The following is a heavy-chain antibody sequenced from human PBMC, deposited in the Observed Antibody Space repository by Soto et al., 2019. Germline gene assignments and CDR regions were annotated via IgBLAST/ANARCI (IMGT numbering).Heavy chain of an antibody. CDR3: ARDPIIAMVRGVINWFDP. CDR2: ISRSSSYI. J-gene: IGHJ5*02. V-gene: IGHV3-21*01. D-gene: IGHD3-10*01. Sequence: GGSLRLSCAASGFTFSSYSMNWVRQAPGKGLGWVSSISRSSSYIYYADSVKGRFTISRDNAKNSLYLQMNSLRAEDTAVYYCARDPIIAMVRGVINWFDPWGQGTLVTSPQ. CDR1: GFTFSSYS.